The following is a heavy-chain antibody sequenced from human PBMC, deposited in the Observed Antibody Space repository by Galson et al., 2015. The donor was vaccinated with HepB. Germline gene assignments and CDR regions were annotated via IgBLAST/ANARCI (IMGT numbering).Heavy chain of an antibody. CDR3: AGNGYSSGWHFDY. Sequence: SLRLSCAASGFTFSSYGMHWVRQAPSKGLEWVAVISYDGSNKYYADSVKGRFTISRDNSKNTLYLQMNSLRAEDTAVYYCAGNGYSSGWHFDYWGQGTLVTVSS. J-gene: IGHJ4*02. V-gene: IGHV3-30*03. D-gene: IGHD6-19*01. CDR1: GFTFSSYG. CDR2: ISYDGSNK.